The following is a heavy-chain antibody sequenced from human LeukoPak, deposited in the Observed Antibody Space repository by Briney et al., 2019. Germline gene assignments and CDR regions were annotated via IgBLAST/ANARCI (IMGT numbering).Heavy chain of an antibody. CDR2: IYYSGST. CDR3: ARVRLMSLFDY. Sequence: PSETLSLTCTVSGGSISSYYWSWIRQPPGKGLEWIGYIYYSGSTNYNPSLKSRVTISVDTSKNQFSLKLSSVTAADTAVYYCARVRLMSLFDYWGQGTLVTVSS. D-gene: IGHD3-16*01. J-gene: IGHJ4*02. CDR1: GGSISSYY. V-gene: IGHV4-59*01.